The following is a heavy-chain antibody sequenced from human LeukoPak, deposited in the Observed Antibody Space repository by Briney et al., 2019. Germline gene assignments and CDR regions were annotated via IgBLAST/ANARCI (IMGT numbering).Heavy chain of an antibody. V-gene: IGHV3-23*01. CDR2: ITGSGGTT. CDR1: GFTFSNYA. D-gene: IGHD2-21*01. J-gene: IGHJ4*02. Sequence: PGGSLRLSCAASGFTFSNYAMSWVRQAPGKGLEWVSSITGSGGTTYYADSVKGRFTISRDNSKNTLYLQMNSLRAEDTAVYYCARGRPPYCGGDCYLDDWGQGTLVAVSS. CDR3: ARGRPPYCGGDCYLDD.